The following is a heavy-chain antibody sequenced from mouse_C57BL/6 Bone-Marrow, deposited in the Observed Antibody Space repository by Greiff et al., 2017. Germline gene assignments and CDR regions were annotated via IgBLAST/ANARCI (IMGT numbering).Heavy chain of an antibody. Sequence: QVQLQQPGAELVKPGASVKLSCKASGYTFTSYWMHWVKQRPGQGLEWIGMIHPNSGSTKYNEKFKSKATLTVDKSSSTAYMQLSSLTSEDSAVYYCARSGYYYARDYWGQGTSVTVSS. D-gene: IGHD3-1*01. CDR1: GYTFTSYW. V-gene: IGHV1-64*01. CDR2: IHPNSGST. CDR3: ARSGYYYARDY. J-gene: IGHJ4*01.